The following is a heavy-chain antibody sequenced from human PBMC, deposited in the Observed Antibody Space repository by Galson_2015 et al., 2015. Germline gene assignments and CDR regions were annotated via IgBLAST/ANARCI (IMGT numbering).Heavy chain of an antibody. CDR3: ARDGRSGKYYMDV. D-gene: IGHD3-3*01. Sequence: SLRLSCAASGFTSDSYWMTWVRQAPGKGLEWVANIKEDGGEKYYVDSVKGRFTISRDNTKKSLSLQMNGLRAKDTAVYYCARDGRSGKYYMDVWGKGTTVTVSS. CDR1: GFTSDSYW. CDR2: IKEDGGEK. J-gene: IGHJ6*03. V-gene: IGHV3-7*04.